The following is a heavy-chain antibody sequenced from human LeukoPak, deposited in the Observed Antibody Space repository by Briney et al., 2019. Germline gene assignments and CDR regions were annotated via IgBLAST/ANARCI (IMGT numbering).Heavy chain of an antibody. J-gene: IGHJ6*04. V-gene: IGHV3-64D*06. CDR3: VKGYCSSTSCYGYYYYGMDV. CDR2: ISSNGGST. D-gene: IGHD2-2*01. CDR1: GFTFGSYA. Sequence: GGSLRLSCSASGFTFGSYAMHWVRQAPGKGLEYVSAISSNGGSTYYADSVKGRFTISRDNSKNTLYLQMSSLRAEDTAVYYCVKGYCSSTSCYGYYYYGMDVWGKGTTVTVSS.